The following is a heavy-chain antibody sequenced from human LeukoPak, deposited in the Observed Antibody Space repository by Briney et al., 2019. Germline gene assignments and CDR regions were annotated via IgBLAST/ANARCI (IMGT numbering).Heavy chain of an antibody. D-gene: IGHD6-13*01. Sequence: GSLRLSCAASGFTFSDFYMGWIRQAPGKGLEWVSYISTSGTTIYYADSVKGRFTISRDNAKNSLYLQMNSLRAEDTAVYYCARDFGRLVRSFDYWGQGTLVTVSS. V-gene: IGHV3-11*04. CDR2: ISTSGTTI. CDR3: ARDFGRLVRSFDY. J-gene: IGHJ4*02. CDR1: GFTFSDFY.